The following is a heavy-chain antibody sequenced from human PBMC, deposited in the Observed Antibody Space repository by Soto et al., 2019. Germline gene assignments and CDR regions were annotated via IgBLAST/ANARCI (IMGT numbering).Heavy chain of an antibody. J-gene: IGHJ4*02. CDR2: MNPNSGNT. Sequence: KELEWMGWMNPNSGNTGYAQKFQGRVTMTRNTSISTAYMELSSLRSEDTAVYYCARGTSYSSRGDYWGQGTLVTVSS. V-gene: IGHV1-8*01. D-gene: IGHD2-21*01. CDR3: ARGTSYSSRGDY.